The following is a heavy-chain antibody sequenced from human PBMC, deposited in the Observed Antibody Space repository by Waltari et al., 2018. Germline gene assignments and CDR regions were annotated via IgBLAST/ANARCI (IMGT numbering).Heavy chain of an antibody. CDR3: ARVESSGGYFDY. Sequence: QVQLQESGPGLVKPSQTLSLTCTVSGCSISSGSYYWSWIRQPAGKGLEWIGYIYTSGSTNYNPSLKSRVTISVDTSKNQFSLKLSSVTAADTAVYYCARVESSGGYFDYWGQGTLVTVSS. CDR2: IYTSGST. D-gene: IGHD6-19*01. J-gene: IGHJ4*02. CDR1: GCSISSGSYY. V-gene: IGHV4-61*09.